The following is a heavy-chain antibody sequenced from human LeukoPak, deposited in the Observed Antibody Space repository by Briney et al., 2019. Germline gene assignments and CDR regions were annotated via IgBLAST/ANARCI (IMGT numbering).Heavy chain of an antibody. J-gene: IGHJ5*02. V-gene: IGHV1-2*02. CDR3: ARGVKFDWFDP. D-gene: IGHD3-10*01. Sequence: ASVKVSCKASGYTFTGYYMHWVRQAPGQGLEWMGWINPNSGGTNYAQKFQGRVTMTRNTSISTAYMELSSLRSEDTAVYYCARGVKFDWFDPWGQGTLVTVSS. CDR1: GYTFTGYY. CDR2: INPNSGGT.